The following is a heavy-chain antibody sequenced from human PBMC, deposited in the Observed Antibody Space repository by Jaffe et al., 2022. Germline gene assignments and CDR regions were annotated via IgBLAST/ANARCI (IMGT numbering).Heavy chain of an antibody. Sequence: QVQLQQWGAGLLKPSETLSLTCAVYGGSFSGYYWSWIRQPPGKGLEWIGEINHSGSTNYNPSLKSRVTISVDTSKNQFSLKLSSVTAADTAVYYCARAGKAVLLWFGELRSGFDPWGQGTLVTVSS. CDR2: INHSGST. CDR3: ARAGKAVLLWFGELRSGFDP. J-gene: IGHJ5*02. V-gene: IGHV4-34*01. D-gene: IGHD3-10*01. CDR1: GGSFSGYY.